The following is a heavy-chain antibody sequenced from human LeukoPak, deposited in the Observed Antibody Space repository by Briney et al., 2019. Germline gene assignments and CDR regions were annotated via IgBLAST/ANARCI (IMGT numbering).Heavy chain of an antibody. V-gene: IGHV3-7*01. J-gene: IGHJ4*02. CDR1: GFTFSNYW. D-gene: IGHD2-2*01. CDR2: IKQDGSQK. Sequence: GGSLRLSCAASGFTFSNYWMTWVRQAPGKGLEWVANIKQDGSQKYYVDSVKGRFTISRDNAKNSVYLQMNSLRVGDAAVYYCARIGYSSSCTDYWGQGTLVTVSS. CDR3: ARIGYSSSCTDY.